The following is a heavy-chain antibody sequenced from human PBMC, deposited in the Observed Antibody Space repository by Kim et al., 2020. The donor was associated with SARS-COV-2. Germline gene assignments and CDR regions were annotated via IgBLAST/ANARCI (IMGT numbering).Heavy chain of an antibody. CDR3: AKDLGYCSSTSCYGQWDY. V-gene: IGHV3-23*01. J-gene: IGHJ4*02. Sequence: KDRFTFSRDNSKNTLYLQMNSLRAEETAVYYCAKDLGYCSSTSCYGQWDYWGQGTLVTVSS. D-gene: IGHD2-2*01.